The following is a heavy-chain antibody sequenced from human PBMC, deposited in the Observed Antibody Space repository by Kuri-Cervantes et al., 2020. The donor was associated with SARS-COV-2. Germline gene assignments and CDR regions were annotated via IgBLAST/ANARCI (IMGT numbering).Heavy chain of an antibody. Sequence: GESLKISCAASGFSFSSYGAHWVRQAPGKGLEWVAFIRYDGSNKYYADSVKGRFTISRDDSKNTLYLQMNSLRAEDTAVYYCARELGSWPFDYWGQGTLVTVSS. CDR1: GFSFSSYG. D-gene: IGHD6-13*01. CDR3: ARELGSWPFDY. V-gene: IGHV3-30*02. J-gene: IGHJ4*02. CDR2: IRYDGSNK.